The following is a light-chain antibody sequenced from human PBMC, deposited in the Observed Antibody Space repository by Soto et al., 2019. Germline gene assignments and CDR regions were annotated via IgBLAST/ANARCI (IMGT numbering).Light chain of an antibody. CDR3: QQSYTTPCT. Sequence: DIQMTQSPSSLSAHVGDRITITCRASQSVTNKLNWYQQKSGKAPKLLIYAASSLQSGVPSRFSGSGSGTDFTLTVSSLRPEDFGNYYCQQSYTTPCTLGQGTKLEI. CDR2: AAS. V-gene: IGKV1-39*01. J-gene: IGKJ2*02. CDR1: QSVTNK.